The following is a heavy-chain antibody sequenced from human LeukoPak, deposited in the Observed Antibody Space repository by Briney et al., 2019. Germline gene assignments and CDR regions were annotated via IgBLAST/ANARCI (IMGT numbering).Heavy chain of an antibody. D-gene: IGHD3-16*01. CDR1: GGTFSSYA. CDR2: IIPIFGTA. Sequence: ASVKGSCKTSGGTFSSYAISWVRQAPGQGLEWMGGIIPIFGTANYAQKFQGRVTITADKSTSTAYMELSSLRSEDTAVYYCARAGDVDPNWFDPWGQGTLVTVSS. J-gene: IGHJ5*02. V-gene: IGHV1-69*06. CDR3: ARAGDVDPNWFDP.